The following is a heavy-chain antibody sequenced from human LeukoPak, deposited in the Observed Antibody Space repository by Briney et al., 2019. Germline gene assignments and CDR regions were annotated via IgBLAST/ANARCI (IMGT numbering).Heavy chain of an antibody. D-gene: IGHD3-22*01. J-gene: IGHJ4*02. V-gene: IGHV4-59*08. CDR1: GGSISSYH. CDR3: ASLIYDSSGYYFDK. CDR2: IQYSGST. Sequence: KTSETLSLTCTVSGGSISSYHWSWIRQSPGKGLEWMGYIQYSGSTNRNPSLKSRVTISVDTSKNQFSLKLSSVAAAATAVYYCASLIYDSSGYYFDKWGQGTLVTVSS.